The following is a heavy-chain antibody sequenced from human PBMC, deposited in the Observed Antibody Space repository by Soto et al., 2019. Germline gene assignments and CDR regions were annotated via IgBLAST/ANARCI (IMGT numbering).Heavy chain of an antibody. V-gene: IGHV4-30-2*01. CDR3: ARDMSGCSSSDCYLSGWFDP. Sequence: QLQLRESGSGLVKPSQTLSLTCTVSGAPITSGAYSWSWIRQPPGKGLEWIGFIYQSGSTHYNPSLKSRVNSSVDRSKNHFSLQLTSLTAADTAVYYCARDMSGCSSSDCYLSGWFDPWGPGTLVTVSS. J-gene: IGHJ5*02. D-gene: IGHD2-21*02. CDR1: GAPITSGAYS. CDR2: IYQSGST.